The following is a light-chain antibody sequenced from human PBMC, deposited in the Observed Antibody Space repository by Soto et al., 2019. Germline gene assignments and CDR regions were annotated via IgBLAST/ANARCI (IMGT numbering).Light chain of an antibody. CDR2: EVS. CDR3: CSYAGSSTPHYV. CDR1: SSEVGSYNL. J-gene: IGLJ1*01. Sequence: QSVLTQPASVSGSPGQSITISCTGTSSEVGSYNLVSWYQQHPGKAHKLMIYEVSKRPSGVSKHFSGSKSGNTASLTISGLQAEDEADYYCCSYAGSSTPHYVFGTGTKVTV. V-gene: IGLV2-23*02.